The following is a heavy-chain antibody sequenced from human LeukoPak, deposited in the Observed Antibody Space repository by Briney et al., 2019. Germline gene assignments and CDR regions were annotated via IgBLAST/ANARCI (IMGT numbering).Heavy chain of an antibody. Sequence: GGSLRLSCSASGFAFRNYGMAWVRQAPGKGLDFVSAVNAKGDVTFYADSVKGRFTMSRDNSKNTLYLQMNSLRAEDTAVYYCAKEKGDGLPFDYWGQGTLITVSP. CDR2: VNAKGDVT. CDR1: GFAFRNYG. J-gene: IGHJ4*02. CDR3: AKEKGDGLPFDY. D-gene: IGHD5-24*01. V-gene: IGHV3-23*01.